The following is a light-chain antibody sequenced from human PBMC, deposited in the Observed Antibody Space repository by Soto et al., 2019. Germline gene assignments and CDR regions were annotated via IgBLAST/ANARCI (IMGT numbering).Light chain of an antibody. Sequence: EMVMTQSPATLLVSPGERATLSCRASQSVSSNLAWYQQKPGQAPRLLIYVASTRATAIPARFSGSGSGTDFTLTINSLQPEDFATYYCQHYNSYSETFGQGTKVDIK. J-gene: IGKJ1*01. CDR2: VAS. CDR3: QHYNSYSET. V-gene: IGKV3-15*01. CDR1: QSVSSN.